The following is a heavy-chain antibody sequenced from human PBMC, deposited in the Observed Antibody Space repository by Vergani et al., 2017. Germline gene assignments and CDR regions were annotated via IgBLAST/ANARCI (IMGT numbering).Heavy chain of an antibody. V-gene: IGHV4-59*12. CDR1: GGSISSYY. J-gene: IGHJ6*02. D-gene: IGHD3-22*01. CDR3: AREEITLMEYYYGMDV. Sequence: QVQLQESGPGLVKPSQTLSLTCTVSGGSISSYYWSWIRQPPGKGLEWIGYIYYSGSTNYNPSLKSRVTISVDTSKNQFSLKLSSVTAADTAVYYCAREEITLMEYYYGMDVWGQGTTVTVSS. CDR2: IYYSGST.